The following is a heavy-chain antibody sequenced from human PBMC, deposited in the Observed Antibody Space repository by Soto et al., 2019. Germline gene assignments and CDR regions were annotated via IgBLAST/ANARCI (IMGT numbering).Heavy chain of an antibody. Sequence: QEEVVESGGGVVQTGRSLRLSCVASGFSFITYGMHWVRQAPGKGLEWVAVVSSDGTRKFYADSVNGRFSISRDNSMNTVYLELNSLRGEDTGFYFCVKDLGLMSLWGQGTLVTVSS. J-gene: IGHJ4*02. CDR1: GFSFITYG. CDR3: VKDLGLMSL. CDR2: VSSDGTRK. V-gene: IGHV3-30*18.